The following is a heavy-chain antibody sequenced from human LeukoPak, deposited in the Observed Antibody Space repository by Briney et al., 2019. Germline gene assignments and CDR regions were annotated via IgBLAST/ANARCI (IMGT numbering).Heavy chain of an antibody. CDR3: AGSRYSYGYLGY. J-gene: IGHJ4*02. Sequence: SETLSLTCTVSDGSISNYYWSWIRQPPGKGLEWIGEINHSGSTNYNPSLKSRVTISADTSKNQFSLKLSSVTAADTAVYYCAGSRYSYGYLGYWGQGTLVTVSS. D-gene: IGHD5-18*01. CDR1: DGSISNYY. CDR2: INHSGST. V-gene: IGHV4-34*01.